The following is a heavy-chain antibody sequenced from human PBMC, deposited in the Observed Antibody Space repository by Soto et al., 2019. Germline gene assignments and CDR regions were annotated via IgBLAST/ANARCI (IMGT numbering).Heavy chain of an antibody. CDR1: GYTFHSYA. D-gene: IGHD5-18*01. Sequence: ASVKVSCKASGYTFHSYAMNWVRQAPGQRLEWMGWISAGNGNTIYSQKLQARVTITRDTSASTAYMELSSLRSEDTAVYYCARTVASCAYTYGPLRCAFHVWGQGTLVNVSS. CDR3: ARTVASCAYTYGPLRCAFHV. CDR2: ISAGNGNT. J-gene: IGHJ4*01. V-gene: IGHV1-3*01.